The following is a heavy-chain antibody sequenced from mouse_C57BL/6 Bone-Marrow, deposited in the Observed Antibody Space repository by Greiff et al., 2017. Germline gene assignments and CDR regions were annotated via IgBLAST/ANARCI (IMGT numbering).Heavy chain of an antibody. CDR2: IYPGSGCT. J-gene: IGHJ2*01. Sequence: QVQLQQPGAELVKPGASVKMSCKASGYTFTSYWITWVKQRPGQGLEWIGDIYPGSGCTNYNEKFKSKATLTVDTSSSTAYMQLSSLTSEDSAVYYCARDYYGSSYLYYFDYWGQGTTLTVSS. V-gene: IGHV1-55*01. D-gene: IGHD1-1*01. CDR1: GYTFTSYW. CDR3: ARDYYGSSYLYYFDY.